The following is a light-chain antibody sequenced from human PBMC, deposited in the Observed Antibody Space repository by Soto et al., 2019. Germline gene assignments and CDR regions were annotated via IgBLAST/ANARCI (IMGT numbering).Light chain of an antibody. Sequence: EIGLTQSPGTLSLSPGERATLSCRASQSVSSSYLAWYQQKPGQAPRILIYGASSRATGIPDRFSGSGSGTDFTLTISRLEPEDFAVYYCHQYDSSPLTFGGGTKVEIK. J-gene: IGKJ4*01. CDR3: HQYDSSPLT. CDR1: QSVSSSY. V-gene: IGKV3-20*01. CDR2: GAS.